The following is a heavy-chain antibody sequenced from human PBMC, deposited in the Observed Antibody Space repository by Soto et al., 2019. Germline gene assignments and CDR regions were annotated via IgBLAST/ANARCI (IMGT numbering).Heavy chain of an antibody. CDR1: GGSISSGGYY. D-gene: IGHD1-26*01. CDR2: IYYSGST. J-gene: IGHJ6*02. CDR3: ARDSIMMVGPTTSDYYGMDV. V-gene: IGHV4-31*03. Sequence: PSETLSLPCTVSGGSISSGGYYWTWIRQHPGKGLEWIGYIYYSGSTYYNPSLKSRVTISVDTSKNQFSLKLSSVTAADTAVYYCARDSIMMVGPTTSDYYGMDVWGQGTTVTVSS.